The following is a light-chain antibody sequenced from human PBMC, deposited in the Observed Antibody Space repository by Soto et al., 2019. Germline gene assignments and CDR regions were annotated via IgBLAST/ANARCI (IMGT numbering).Light chain of an antibody. CDR3: QQRRSWPPTIT. V-gene: IGKV3-11*01. CDR1: QSVSTY. Sequence: EIVWTQSPATLSLSPGERAKLSCRASQSVSTYLAWYQQRPGQAPRLLIYDASYRAADIPPRFSGSGSGTDFTLNISSLEPEDFAVYYCQQRRSWPPTITFGQGTRLEIK. J-gene: IGKJ5*01. CDR2: DAS.